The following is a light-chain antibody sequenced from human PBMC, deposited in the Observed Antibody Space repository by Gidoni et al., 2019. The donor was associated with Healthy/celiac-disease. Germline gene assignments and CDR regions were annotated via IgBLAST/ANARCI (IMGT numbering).Light chain of an antibody. J-gene: IGLJ3*02. Sequence: QPVLTQPPSASASLGASVPLTCTLSSGYSNYKVDWYQQRPGKGPRFVMRVGTGGIVGSKGDGIPDRFSVLGSGLNRYLTIKNIQEEDESDYHCGADHGSGSNFVSWVFGGGTKLTVL. CDR3: GADHGSGSNFVSWV. V-gene: IGLV9-49*01. CDR1: SGYSNYK. CDR2: VGTGGIVG.